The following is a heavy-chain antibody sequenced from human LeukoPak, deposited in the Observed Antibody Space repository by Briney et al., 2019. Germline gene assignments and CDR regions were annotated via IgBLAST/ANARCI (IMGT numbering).Heavy chain of an antibody. Sequence: RASVKVSCKAPGYTFSSYGINWVRQAPGRGLEWMGWISGYNGNTHYAQQFQGRVTMTTDTSTSTVYTELRTLRSDDTAVYYCARDSYDFLTGRYSGSGGDYWGQGTLVTVSS. V-gene: IGHV1-18*01. CDR3: ARDSYDFLTGRYSGSGGDY. J-gene: IGHJ4*02. D-gene: IGHD3/OR15-3a*01. CDR1: GYTFSSYG. CDR2: ISGYNGNT.